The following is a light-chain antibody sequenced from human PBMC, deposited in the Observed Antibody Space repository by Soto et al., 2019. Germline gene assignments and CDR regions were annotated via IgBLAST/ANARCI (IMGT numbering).Light chain of an antibody. CDR3: LQHNSYPLT. J-gene: IGKJ4*01. Sequence: DLQMTQSPSSLSASVGDRVTITCRASQGIRNDLAWYQQGPGKAPKRLIYSASSLQSGVPSRFSGSGSGTEFTLTISSLQPEDFATYYCLQHNSYPLTFGGGTKVEIK. CDR1: QGIRND. CDR2: SAS. V-gene: IGKV1-17*01.